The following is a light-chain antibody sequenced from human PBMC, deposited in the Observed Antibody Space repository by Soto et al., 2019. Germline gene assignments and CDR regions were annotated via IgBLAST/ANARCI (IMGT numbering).Light chain of an antibody. V-gene: IGLV2-8*01. J-gene: IGLJ2*01. CDR2: EVS. CDR1: SSDVGGYDY. Sequence: QSVLTQPPSASGSPGQSVTISCTGTSSDVGGYDYVSWYQQHPGKAPKLMIYEVSKRPSGFPDRFSGSKSGNTASLTVSGLQAEYEADYYCSSYAGSNILVFGGGTKLTVL. CDR3: SSYAGSNILV.